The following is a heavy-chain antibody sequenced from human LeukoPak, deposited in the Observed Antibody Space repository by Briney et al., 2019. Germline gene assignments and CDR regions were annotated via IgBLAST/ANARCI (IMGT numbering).Heavy chain of an antibody. V-gene: IGHV3-21*01. Sequence: GGSLRLSCAASGFTFCSYIMNWVPQAPGKGLEGVYSISSSRRYIYYADSVKGRFTISRGNAKNSLYLQMNSLRAEDTAVYFCARMGYCSSTSCPLLPRMDVWGQGTTVTVS. CDR1: GFTFCSYI. D-gene: IGHD2-2*01. J-gene: IGHJ6*02. CDR3: ARMGYCSSTSCPLLPRMDV. CDR2: ISSSRRYI.